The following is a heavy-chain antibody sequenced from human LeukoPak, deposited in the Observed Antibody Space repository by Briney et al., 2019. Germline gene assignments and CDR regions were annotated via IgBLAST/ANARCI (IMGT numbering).Heavy chain of an antibody. Sequence: ASVKVSCKASGYTFTSYGISWVRQAPGQGLEWMGWISAYNGNTNYAQKLQGRVTMTTDTSTSTAYMELRSLRSDDTAVYYCARVARVLWFGESQDYWGQGTLVTVSS. J-gene: IGHJ4*02. CDR2: ISAYNGNT. D-gene: IGHD3-10*01. V-gene: IGHV1-18*01. CDR1: GYTFTSYG. CDR3: ARVARVLWFGESQDY.